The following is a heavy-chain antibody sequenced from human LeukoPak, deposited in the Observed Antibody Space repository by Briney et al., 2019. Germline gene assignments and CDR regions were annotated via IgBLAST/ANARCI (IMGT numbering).Heavy chain of an antibody. CDR1: GFTFSSYW. V-gene: IGHV3-7*03. Sequence: PGRSLRLSCAASGFTFSSYWMSWVRQAPGKGLEWVANIKQDGSEKYYVDSVKGRFTISRDNAKNSLYLQMNSLRAEDTAVYYCARKYYDFWSGYLGYENWFDPWGQGTLVTVSS. J-gene: IGHJ5*02. CDR3: ARKYYDFWSGYLGYENWFDP. CDR2: IKQDGSEK. D-gene: IGHD3-3*01.